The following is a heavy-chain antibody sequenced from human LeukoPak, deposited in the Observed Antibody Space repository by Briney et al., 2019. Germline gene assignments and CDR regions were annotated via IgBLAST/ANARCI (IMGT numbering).Heavy chain of an antibody. CDR2: ISAYNGNT. V-gene: IGHV1-18*01. J-gene: IGHJ3*02. CDR1: GFTFTSYG. Sequence: GGSLRLSCAASGFTFTSYGISWVRQAPGQGLEWMGWISAYNGNTNYAQKLQGRVTMTTDTSTSTAYMELRSLRSDDTAVYYCAVIRGAFDIWGQGTMVTVSS. D-gene: IGHD3-10*01. CDR3: AVIRGAFDI.